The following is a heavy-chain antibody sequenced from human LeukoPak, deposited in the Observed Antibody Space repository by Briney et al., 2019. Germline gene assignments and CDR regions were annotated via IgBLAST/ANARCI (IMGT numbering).Heavy chain of an antibody. V-gene: IGHV4-59*01. J-gene: IGHJ4*02. CDR2: IYSSGNT. CDR3: ARDPQGWVRFDS. D-gene: IGHD6-19*01. Sequence: SETLSLTCTVSGASNSTYYWSWIRQPPGKGLEWIGYIYSSGNTNYNPSLKGRVTISVDTSKNQFSLKLSSVTAADTAMYYCARDPQGWVRFDSWGQGILVTVSS. CDR1: GASNSTYY.